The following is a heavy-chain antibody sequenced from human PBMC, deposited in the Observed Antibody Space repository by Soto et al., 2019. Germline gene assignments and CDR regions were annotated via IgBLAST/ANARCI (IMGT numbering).Heavy chain of an antibody. V-gene: IGHV3-21*01. CDR3: VCDDNRRY. J-gene: IGHJ4*02. D-gene: IGHD1-1*01. Sequence: EVQLVESGGGLVKPGGSLRLSCAASGFSFGTSTMNWVRQAPGKGLEFVSSIGRTGIDRYYIDSVKGRFTISRDNAQNSLYLQMNSLRAEDTALYYCVCDDNRRYWGQGTLVTVSS. CDR2: IGRTGIDR. CDR1: GFSFGTST.